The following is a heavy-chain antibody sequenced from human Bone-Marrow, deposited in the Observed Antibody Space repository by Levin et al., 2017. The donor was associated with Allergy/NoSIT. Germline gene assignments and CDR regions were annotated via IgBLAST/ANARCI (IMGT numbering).Heavy chain of an antibody. Sequence: TLSLTCSFSGFSLTTTGMRVSWIRQPPGTTLEWLAHIDWDDDKFYTTSLKTRLTISKDTSKNQVVLTMTNMDPVDTATYYCARITLAGFFDSWGQGILVTVSS. CDR2: IDWDDDK. V-gene: IGHV2-70*04. D-gene: IGHD3-9*01. J-gene: IGHJ4*02. CDR1: GFSLTTTGMR. CDR3: ARITLAGFFDS.